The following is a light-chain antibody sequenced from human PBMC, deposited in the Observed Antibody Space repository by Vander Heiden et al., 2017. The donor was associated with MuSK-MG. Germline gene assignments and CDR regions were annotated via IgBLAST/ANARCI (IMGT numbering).Light chain of an antibody. J-gene: IGKJ2*01. Sequence: DIQMTQSPSSLSASVGDRATIPCRASQSISSYLNWYQQKPGKAPKLLIYAASSLQSGGPSRCSGSGSGTDFTLTISSLQPEDFSAYYCQQNNNTPPYTFGQGTKLEIK. CDR3: QQNNNTPPYT. CDR2: AAS. CDR1: QSISSY. V-gene: IGKV1-39*01.